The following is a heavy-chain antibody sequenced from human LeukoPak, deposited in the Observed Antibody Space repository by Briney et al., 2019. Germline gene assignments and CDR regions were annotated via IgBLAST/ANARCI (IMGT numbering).Heavy chain of an antibody. Sequence: HPGGSLRLSCAASGFTFSRSAMTWIRQAPGKGLEWVSYISSSGSTIYYADSVKGRFTISRDNAKNSLYLQMNSLRAEDTAVYYCARESITGTTPFWGQGTLVTVSS. V-gene: IGHV3-48*04. CDR2: ISSSGSTI. CDR1: GFTFSRSA. CDR3: ARESITGTTPF. J-gene: IGHJ4*02. D-gene: IGHD1-7*01.